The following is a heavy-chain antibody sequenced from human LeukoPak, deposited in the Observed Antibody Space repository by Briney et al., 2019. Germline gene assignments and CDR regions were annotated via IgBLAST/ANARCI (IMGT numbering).Heavy chain of an antibody. Sequence: ASVKVSCKASGNTFTGYYMHWVRQAPGQGLEWMGWINPNSGGTNYAQKFQGRVTMTRDTSISTAYMELSRLRSDDTAVYYCASGLGYCSGGTCYSMFFDYWGQGTLVTVSS. CDR3: ASGLGYCSGGTCYSMFFDY. J-gene: IGHJ4*02. CDR2: INPNSGGT. CDR1: GNTFTGYY. V-gene: IGHV1-2*02. D-gene: IGHD2-15*01.